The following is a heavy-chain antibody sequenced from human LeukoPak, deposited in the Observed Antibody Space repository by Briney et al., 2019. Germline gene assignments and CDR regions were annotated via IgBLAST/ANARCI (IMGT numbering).Heavy chain of an antibody. J-gene: IGHJ4*02. D-gene: IGHD6-19*01. CDR2: INHSGST. Sequence: SETLSLTCAVYGGSFSGYYWSWIRQPPGKGLGWIGEINHSGSTNYNPSLKSRVTISVDTSKNQFSLKLSSVTAADTAVYYCARGRHSSGWYYYWGQGTLVTVSS. CDR3: ARGRHSSGWYYY. CDR1: GGSFSGYY. V-gene: IGHV4-34*01.